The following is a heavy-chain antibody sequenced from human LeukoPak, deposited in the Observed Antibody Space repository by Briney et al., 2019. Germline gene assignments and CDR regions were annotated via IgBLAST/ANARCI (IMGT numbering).Heavy chain of an antibody. CDR2: INHSGST. Sequence: SETLSLTCAVYGGSFSGYYWSWIRQPPGKRLEWIGEINHSGSTNYNPSLKRRVTISVDTSKNQFSLKLSSVTAADTAVYYYARGWGRGYSGYDLTRWFDPWGQGTLVTVSS. V-gene: IGHV4-34*01. CDR1: GGSFSGYY. CDR3: ARGWGRGYSGYDLTRWFDP. J-gene: IGHJ5*02. D-gene: IGHD5-12*01.